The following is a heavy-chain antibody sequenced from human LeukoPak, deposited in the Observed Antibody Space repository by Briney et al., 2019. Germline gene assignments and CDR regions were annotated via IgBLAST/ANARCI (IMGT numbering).Heavy chain of an antibody. CDR1: GGSISSYY. J-gene: IGHJ6*03. V-gene: IGHV4-59*01. D-gene: IGHD6-6*01. CDR3: ARLIAARLPYYYYYMDV. CDR2: VYYGGNT. Sequence: SETLSLTCTVSGGSISSYYWSWIRQPQGKGLECIGYVYYGGNTNYNPSLKSRVTISLDTSKSQFSLKLSSVTAADTAMYYCARLIAARLPYYYYYMDVWGKGTTVTVSS.